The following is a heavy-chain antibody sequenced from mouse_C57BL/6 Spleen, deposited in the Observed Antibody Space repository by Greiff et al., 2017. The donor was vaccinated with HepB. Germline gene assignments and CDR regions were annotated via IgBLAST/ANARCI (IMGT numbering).Heavy chain of an antibody. CDR1: GYAFSSSW. CDR3: ARTGSNYPFSY. Sequence: VQLQQSGPELVKPGASVKISCKASGYAFSSSWMNWVKQRPGKGLEWIGRIYPGDGDTNYNGKFKGKATLTADKSSSTAYMQLSSLTSEDSAVYFWARTGSNYPFSYWGQGTLVTVSA. CDR2: IYPGDGDT. J-gene: IGHJ3*01. V-gene: IGHV1-82*01. D-gene: IGHD1-1*01.